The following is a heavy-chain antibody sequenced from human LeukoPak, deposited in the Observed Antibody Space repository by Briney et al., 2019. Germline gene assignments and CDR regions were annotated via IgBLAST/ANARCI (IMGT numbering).Heavy chain of an antibody. J-gene: IGHJ4*02. CDR3: ARGPLTRRVGYYFDY. D-gene: IGHD1-26*01. CDR2: MNPNSGNT. Sequence: ASVKVSCKASGYTFTGYYMHWVRQATGQGLEWMGWMNPNSGNTGYAQKFQGRVTITRNTSISTAYMELSSLRSEDTAVYYCARGPLTRRVGYYFDYWGQGTLVTVSS. CDR1: GYTFTGYY. V-gene: IGHV1-8*03.